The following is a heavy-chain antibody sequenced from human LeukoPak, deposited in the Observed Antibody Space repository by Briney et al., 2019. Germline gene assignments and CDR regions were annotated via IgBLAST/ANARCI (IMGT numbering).Heavy chain of an antibody. CDR3: ARDYLVGAPLDS. D-gene: IGHD1-26*01. CDR2: MYISGST. V-gene: IGHV4-4*07. Sequence: YPSETLSLTRTVSGVSVTNYYWAWIRQPAGKGLEWIGRMYISGSTNYNPSLKSRVTISIDKTKNEFSLRLRSVTAADTAVYYCARDYLVGAPLDSWGQGTLVTVSP. J-gene: IGHJ4*02. CDR1: GVSVTNYY.